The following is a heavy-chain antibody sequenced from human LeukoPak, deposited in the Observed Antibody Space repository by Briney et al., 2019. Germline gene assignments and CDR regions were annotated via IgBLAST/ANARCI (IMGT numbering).Heavy chain of an antibody. J-gene: IGHJ4*02. V-gene: IGHV4-59*01. CDR2: IYYSGST. Sequence: PSETLSLTCTVSGGSICSYYWSWIRQPPGKGLEWIGYIYYSGSTNYNPSLKSRVTISVDTSKNQFSLKLSSVTAADTAVYYCAGQTYYYGSGIRYWGQGTLVTVSS. D-gene: IGHD3-10*01. CDR1: GGSICSYY. CDR3: AGQTYYYGSGIRY.